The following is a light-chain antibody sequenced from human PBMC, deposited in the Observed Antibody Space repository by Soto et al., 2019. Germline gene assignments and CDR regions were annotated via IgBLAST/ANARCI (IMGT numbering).Light chain of an antibody. J-gene: IGKJ1*01. CDR3: QQYFMFSS. V-gene: IGKV1-5*01. CDR2: DAS. CDR1: QSINNW. Sequence: DVQLAQSPSTLSASVGDRVTITCRASQSINNWLAWYQQKPGKAPKNLMYDASTLQSGVPSRFSGSVSGTEFTLTISSLQPDDSATYYCQQYFMFSSFGQGTKVEI.